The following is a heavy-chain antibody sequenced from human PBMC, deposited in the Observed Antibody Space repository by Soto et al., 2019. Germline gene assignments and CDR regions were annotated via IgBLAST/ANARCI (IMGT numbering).Heavy chain of an antibody. CDR2: ISGSGGST. D-gene: IGHD3-10*01. Sequence: GGSLRLSCAASGFTFSSYAMSWVRQAPGKGLEWVSAISGSGGSTYYADSVKGRFTISRDNSKNTLYLQMNSLRAEDTAVYYCAKSFMVQGVDYYCVDLWGQRTTVTVPS. J-gene: IGHJ6*02. CDR1: GFTFSSYA. V-gene: IGHV3-23*01. CDR3: AKSFMVQGVDYYCVDL.